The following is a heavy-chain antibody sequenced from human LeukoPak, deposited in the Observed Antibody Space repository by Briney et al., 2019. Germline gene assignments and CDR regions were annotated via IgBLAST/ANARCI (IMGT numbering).Heavy chain of an antibody. D-gene: IGHD3-10*01. J-gene: IGHJ6*03. CDR3: AREYGSGSYFRNPYYMDV. CDR2: ISTYNDNT. CDR1: GYTFTSYG. Sequence: SVKVSCKASGYTFTSYGISWVRQAPGQGPEWMGWISTYNDNTNYAQKLQGRVTMTTDTSTSTAYMELRSLRSDDTAVYYCAREYGSGSYFRNPYYMDVWGKGTTVTISS. V-gene: IGHV1-18*01.